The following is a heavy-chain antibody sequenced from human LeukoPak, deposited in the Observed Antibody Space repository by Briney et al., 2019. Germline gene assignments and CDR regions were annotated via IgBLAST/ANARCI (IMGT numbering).Heavy chain of an antibody. CDR1: GFTVSSNY. Sequence: AGGSLRLSCAASGFTVSSNYMSWVRQAPGKGLEWVSVIYNGGSTYYADSVKGRFTISRDNSKNTLYLQMNSLRAEDTAVYYCARFPSGYSFDSWAREPWSPSPQ. CDR2: IYNGGST. CDR3: ARFPSGYSFDS. J-gene: IGHJ4*02. V-gene: IGHV3-53*01.